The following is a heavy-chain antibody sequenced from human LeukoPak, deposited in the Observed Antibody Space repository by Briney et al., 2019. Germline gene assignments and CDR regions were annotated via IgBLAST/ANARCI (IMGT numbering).Heavy chain of an antibody. D-gene: IGHD1-7*01. CDR2: INPNSGGT. CDR3: ARAPVGITGTTRYFDY. V-gene: IGHV1-2*02. Sequence: GASVKVSCKASGYTFTGYYMHWVRQAPGQGLEWMGWINPNSGGTNYAQKFQGRVTMTRDTSISTTYMELSRLRSDDTAVYYCARAPVGITGTTRYFDYWGQGTLVTVSS. J-gene: IGHJ4*02. CDR1: GYTFTGYY.